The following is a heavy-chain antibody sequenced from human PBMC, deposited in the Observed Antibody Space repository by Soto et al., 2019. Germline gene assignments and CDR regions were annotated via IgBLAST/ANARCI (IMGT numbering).Heavy chain of an antibody. Sequence: QVQLQQWGAGLLKPSETLSLTCAVYGGSFSGYYWSWIRQPPGKGLEWIGEINHSGSTNYNPSLKSRVTISVDTSKNQFSLKLSSVTAAHTAVYYCARGWGRISDYWGQGALVAVSS. CDR1: GGSFSGYY. D-gene: IGHD7-27*01. V-gene: IGHV4-34*01. J-gene: IGHJ4*02. CDR2: INHSGST. CDR3: ARGWGRISDY.